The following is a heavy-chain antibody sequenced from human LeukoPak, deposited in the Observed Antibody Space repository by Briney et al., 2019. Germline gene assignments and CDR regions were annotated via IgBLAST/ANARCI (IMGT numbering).Heavy chain of an antibody. Sequence: GGSLRLSCAASGFTFSSYAMSWVRQAPGKGLEWVSAISGSGGSTYYADSVKGRFTISRDNSKNTLYLQMNSLRAEDTAVYYCAKAKVLLWFGELDYYFDYWGQGTLVTVSS. D-gene: IGHD3-10*01. CDR2: ISGSGGST. J-gene: IGHJ4*02. V-gene: IGHV3-23*01. CDR3: AKAKVLLWFGELDYYFDY. CDR1: GFTFSSYA.